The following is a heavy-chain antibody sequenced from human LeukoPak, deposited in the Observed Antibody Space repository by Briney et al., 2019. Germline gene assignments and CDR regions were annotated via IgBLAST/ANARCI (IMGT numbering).Heavy chain of an antibody. CDR1: GGSISSYY. CDR2: IYYSGST. Sequence: PSETLSLTCTVSGGSISSYYWSWIRQPPGKGLEWIGYIYYSGSTNYNPSLKSRVTISVDTSKSQFSLKLSSVTAADTAVYYCARDGVPRIVGSKGNWFDPWGQGTLVTVSS. D-gene: IGHD1-26*01. V-gene: IGHV4-59*01. CDR3: ARDGVPRIVGSKGNWFDP. J-gene: IGHJ5*02.